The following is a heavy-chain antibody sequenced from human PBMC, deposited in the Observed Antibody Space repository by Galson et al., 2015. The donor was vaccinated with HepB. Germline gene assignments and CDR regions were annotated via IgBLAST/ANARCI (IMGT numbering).Heavy chain of an antibody. V-gene: IGHV3-74*01. CDR2: IDSDGSST. CDR3: VRDPPHLRELFDY. D-gene: IGHD3-10*01. J-gene: IGHJ4*02. Sequence: SLRLSCAASGFTFTSYWMHWVRQAPGKGLVWVSRIDSDGSSTSYADSVQGRFTISRDNAKNTVYLQMNSLRAEDTAVYYCVRDPPHLRELFDYWGQGTLVAVS. CDR1: GFTFTSYW.